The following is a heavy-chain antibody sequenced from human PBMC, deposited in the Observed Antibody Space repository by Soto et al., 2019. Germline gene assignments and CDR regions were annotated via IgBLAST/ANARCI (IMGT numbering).Heavy chain of an antibody. CDR2: ISPYNGNT. V-gene: IGHV1-18*01. Sequence: QLVQSGPEVKKPGASVKVSCKASGYTFSSYTISWVRQAPGQGLEWMGWISPYNGNTKYTQKLQGRLTMTTDTSTCAGYRELSSLRSDDTAVYYCARADYGVDDYWGQGTLVTVSS. J-gene: IGHJ4*02. CDR1: GYTFSSYT. CDR3: ARADYGVDDY. D-gene: IGHD3-16*01.